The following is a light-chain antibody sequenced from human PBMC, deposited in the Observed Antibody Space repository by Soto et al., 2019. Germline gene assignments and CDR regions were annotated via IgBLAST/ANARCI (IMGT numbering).Light chain of an antibody. CDR1: QSVDWY. V-gene: IGKV3-11*01. J-gene: IGKJ3*01. CDR3: QQRSNWPPIT. Sequence: EIVLTQSPATLYLSPGDRATLSCRASQSVDWYVAWYQQKPGQAPRLLIYDALKRATGTPGRFSGSGSGTDFTLTISRLEPEDFAVYYCQQRSNWPPITFGPGTKVDLK. CDR2: DAL.